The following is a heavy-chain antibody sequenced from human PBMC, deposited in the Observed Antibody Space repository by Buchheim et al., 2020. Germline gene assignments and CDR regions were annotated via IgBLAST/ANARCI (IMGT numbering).Heavy chain of an antibody. J-gene: IGHJ4*02. CDR3: AKDQDKVGMMDELKDGY. CDR2: IRSDGSNK. D-gene: IGHD1-26*01. V-gene: IGHV3-30*02. CDR1: GFTFSSYG. Sequence: QVQLVESGGGAVQPGRSLRLSCAASGFTFSSYGMHWVRQAPGKGLEWVAFIRSDGSNKYYADSVKGRFTISRDNSKNTPYLQMNSLRAEDTAVYYCAKDQDKVGMMDELKDGYWGQGTL.